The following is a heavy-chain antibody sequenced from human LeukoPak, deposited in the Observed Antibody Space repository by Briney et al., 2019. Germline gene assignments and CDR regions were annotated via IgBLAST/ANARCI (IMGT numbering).Heavy chain of an antibody. CDR1: GFTFSSYS. CDR3: TKDSVAMVTTSDY. Sequence: GGSLRLSCAASGFTFSSYSMNWVRQAPGKGLEWVSGISWNRGIIGYADSVKGRFTTSRDNAKNSLYLQMNSLRPEDTALYYCTKDSVAMVTTSDYWGQGTLVTVSS. CDR2: ISWNRGII. J-gene: IGHJ4*02. D-gene: IGHD5-18*01. V-gene: IGHV3-9*01.